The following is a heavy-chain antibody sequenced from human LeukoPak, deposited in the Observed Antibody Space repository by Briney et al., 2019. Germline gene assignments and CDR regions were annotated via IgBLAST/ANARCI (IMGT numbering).Heavy chain of an antibody. CDR2: INRGGSRT. CDR1: GFTFSNHW. V-gene: IGHV3-74*01. CDR3: ARYGSRGIDY. D-gene: IGHD4-17*01. J-gene: IGHJ4*02. Sequence: GGSLRLSCAASGFTFSNHWMHWVRQAPGKGLMWVSRINRGGSRTDYADSVKGRFTISRDDAKNTLYLQLSSLRAEDTAVYYCARYGSRGIDYWGQGTLVTVSS.